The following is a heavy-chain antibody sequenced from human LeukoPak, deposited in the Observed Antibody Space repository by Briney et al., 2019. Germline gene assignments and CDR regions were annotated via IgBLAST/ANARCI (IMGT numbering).Heavy chain of an antibody. Sequence: ASVKVSRKASGGTFSSYAISWVRRAPGQGLEWMGGIIPIFGTASYAQKFQGRVTITTDESTSTAYMELSSLRSEDTAVYYCASSNANRYCSGGSCLDYWGQGTLVTVSS. V-gene: IGHV1-69*05. D-gene: IGHD2-15*01. CDR1: GGTFSSYA. CDR3: ASSNANRYCSGGSCLDY. CDR2: IIPIFGTA. J-gene: IGHJ4*02.